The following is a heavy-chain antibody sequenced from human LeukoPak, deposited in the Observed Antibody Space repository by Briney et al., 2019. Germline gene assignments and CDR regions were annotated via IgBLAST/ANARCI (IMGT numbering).Heavy chain of an antibody. CDR1: GGSISSSFYY. J-gene: IGHJ3*02. D-gene: IGHD3-22*01. CDR2: IYYSGST. V-gene: IGHV4-39*07. Sequence: SETLSLTCTVSGGSISSSFYYWGWIRQPPGKGLAWIGSIYYSGSTYYNPSLKSRVTISVDTTKNQFSLKLSSVTAADTAVYYCARDLYYDSSGYYPLPAFDIWGQGTMVTVSS. CDR3: ARDLYYDSSGYYPLPAFDI.